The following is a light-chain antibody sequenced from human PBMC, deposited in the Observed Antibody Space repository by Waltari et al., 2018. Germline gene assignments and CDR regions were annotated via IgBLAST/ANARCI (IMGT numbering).Light chain of an antibody. CDR3: QQSYDTPRT. Sequence: QMTQSPSSLSASVGARVAITCRASQYISTYLNWYHQKPGKGPKLLIYAASTLQSGVPARFSGSGSGTDFTCTISSLQLEDFATYYWQQSYDTPRTFGQGTKVEVK. CDR1: QYISTY. J-gene: IGKJ1*01. CDR2: AAS. V-gene: IGKV1-39*01.